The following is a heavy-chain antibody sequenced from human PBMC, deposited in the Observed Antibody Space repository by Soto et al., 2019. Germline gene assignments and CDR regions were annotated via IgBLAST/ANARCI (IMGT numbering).Heavy chain of an antibody. CDR1: GFTFRSYA. J-gene: IGHJ4*02. V-gene: IGHV3-23*01. CDR2: NGASGVTT. CDR3: ARGGGSSSARY. Sequence: EVQLLESGGGLVQPGGSLRLSCSASGFTFRSYAMSWVRQAPGSGLEWVSTNGASGVTTYYAGSVKGRFTISRDISKNMLYLQMDSLGDEDTAVYYCARGGGSSSARYWGQGTLVTVSS. D-gene: IGHD6-6*01.